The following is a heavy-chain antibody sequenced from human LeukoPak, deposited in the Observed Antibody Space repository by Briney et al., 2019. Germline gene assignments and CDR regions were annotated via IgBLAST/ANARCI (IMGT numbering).Heavy chain of an antibody. CDR3: ARDIPSGFYTPDY. J-gene: IGHJ4*02. Sequence: PGGSLRLSCVGSGFTFSSYWMSWVRQAPGKGLEWVANIKQDGTEKYYVDSVKGRFTISRDNAKNSLYLQMNNLRDEDTALYYCARDIPSGFYTPDYWGQGTQVTVSS. D-gene: IGHD5-12*01. CDR2: IKQDGTEK. V-gene: IGHV3-7*01. CDR1: GFTFSSYW.